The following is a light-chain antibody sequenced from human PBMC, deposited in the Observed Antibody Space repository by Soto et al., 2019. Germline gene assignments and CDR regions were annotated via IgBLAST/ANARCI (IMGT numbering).Light chain of an antibody. CDR2: DAS. J-gene: IGKJ4*01. Sequence: EIVMTQSPATLSVSPGERATLSCRASQTVTSKLAWYQQKPGQAPRLLIYDASTRATGVPARFSGSGSGTEFTGTISSLQSEDLAVYYCQQYTSWPLTFGGGTKVEIK. V-gene: IGKV3-15*01. CDR3: QQYTSWPLT. CDR1: QTVTSK.